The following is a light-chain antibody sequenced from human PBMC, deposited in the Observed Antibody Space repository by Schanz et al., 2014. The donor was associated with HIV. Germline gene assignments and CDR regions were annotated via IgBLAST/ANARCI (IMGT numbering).Light chain of an antibody. V-gene: IGLV2-14*02. CDR2: DVS. J-gene: IGLJ3*02. CDR1: SSDIGNYNL. Sequence: QSALTQPPSASGSPGQSVTISCTGTSSDIGNYNLVSWYQYHPGKAPKLMIYDVSNRPSGVSNRFSGSKSGNTASLTISGLQAEDEADYYCSSYTSSSTLVFGGGTKLTVL. CDR3: SSYTSSSTLV.